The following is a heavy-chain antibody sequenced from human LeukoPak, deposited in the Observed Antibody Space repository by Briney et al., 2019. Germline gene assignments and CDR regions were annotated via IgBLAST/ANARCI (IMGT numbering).Heavy chain of an antibody. Sequence: GGSLRLSCAASGFTSSNAWMSWVRQAPGKGLEWVGRIKSKTDGGTTDYAAPVKGRFTISRDDSKNTLYLQMNSLKTEDTAVYYCTTGHYDILTGYHYYYDYWGQGTLVTVSS. CDR2: IKSKTDGGTT. V-gene: IGHV3-15*01. CDR1: GFTSSNAW. J-gene: IGHJ4*02. D-gene: IGHD3-9*01. CDR3: TTGHYDILTGYHYYYDY.